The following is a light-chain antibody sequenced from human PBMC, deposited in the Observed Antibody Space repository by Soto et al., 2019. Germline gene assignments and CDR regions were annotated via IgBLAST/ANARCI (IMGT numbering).Light chain of an antibody. J-gene: IGKJ4*01. CDR3: QQYGDSSLT. CDR2: EAS. CDR1: QSVSSY. Sequence: EIVLTQSPATLSLSPGERATLSCRASQSVSSYLAWYQQKPGQAPRLLIYEASNRATGIPARFSGSGSGTDFTLTISRLEPEDFAVYYCQQYGDSSLTFGGGTKVDIK. V-gene: IGKV3-11*01.